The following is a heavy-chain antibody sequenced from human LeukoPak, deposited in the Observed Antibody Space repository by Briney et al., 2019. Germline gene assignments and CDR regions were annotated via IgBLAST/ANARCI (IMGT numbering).Heavy chain of an antibody. D-gene: IGHD6-13*01. CDR1: GFTFSSYA. CDR2: ISYDGSNK. V-gene: IGHV3-30-3*01. CDR3: AREWGGSSWNWFDP. Sequence: GGSLRLSCAASGFTFSSYAMHWVRQAPGKGLEWVAVISYDGSNKYYADSVKGRFTISRDNAKNSLYLQMNSLRAEDTAVYYCAREWGGSSWNWFDPWGQGTLVTVSS. J-gene: IGHJ5*02.